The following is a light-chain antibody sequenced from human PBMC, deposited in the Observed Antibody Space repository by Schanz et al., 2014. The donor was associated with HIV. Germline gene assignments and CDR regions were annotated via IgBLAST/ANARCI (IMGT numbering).Light chain of an antibody. J-gene: IGLJ2*01. V-gene: IGLV2-14*01. CDR3: SSYAGSNNLV. Sequence: QSALTQPASVSGSPGQSITISCTGVSSDVGSDNYVSWYQQNPGRTPKLMIYDVSNRPSGVSNRFSGSKSGNTASLTVSGLQAEDEADYYCSSYAGSNNLVFGGGTKLTVL. CDR1: SSDVGSDNY. CDR2: DVS.